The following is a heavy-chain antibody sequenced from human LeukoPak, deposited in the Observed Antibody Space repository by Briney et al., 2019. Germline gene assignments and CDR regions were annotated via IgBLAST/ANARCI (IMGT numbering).Heavy chain of an antibody. CDR2: INSDGSST. Sequence: GGSLRLSCAASGFTFSSYWMHWARHAPGKGLVWVSHINSDGSSTSYADSVKGRFTISRDNAKNTAYLQMNSLRVEDTAVYYCARDRQYDMDVWGQGTTVTVSS. CDR1: GFTFSSYW. J-gene: IGHJ6*02. V-gene: IGHV3-74*01. CDR3: ARDRQYDMDV.